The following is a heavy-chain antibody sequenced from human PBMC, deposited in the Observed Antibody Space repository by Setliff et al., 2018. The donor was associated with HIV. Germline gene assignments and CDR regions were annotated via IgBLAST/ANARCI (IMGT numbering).Heavy chain of an antibody. D-gene: IGHD5-12*01. V-gene: IGHV1-2*02. CDR3: ARGGLATGAFDI. CDR2: INPNSGGT. J-gene: IGHJ3*02. CDR1: GYTFIGDY. Sequence: ASVQVSCKASGYTFIGDYMHWVRQAPGQGLEWMGWINPNSGGTNFAQKFQGRVTMTRDTSISTAYMELSRLRSDDTAVYYCARGGLATGAFDIWGQVTMVTVSS.